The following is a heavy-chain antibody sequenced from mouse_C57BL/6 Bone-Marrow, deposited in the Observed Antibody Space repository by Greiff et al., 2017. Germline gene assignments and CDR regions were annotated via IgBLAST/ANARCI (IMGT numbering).Heavy chain of an antibody. J-gene: IGHJ1*03. Sequence: EVQLQQSGAELVRPGASVKLSCTASGFNIKDDYMHWVKQRPEQGLEWIGWVDPENGDTEYASKFQGKATITADTSSNTSYLQLSSLTSENTAVYYCTFFSCYDSSYWYFDVWGTGTTVTVSS. CDR2: VDPENGDT. CDR3: TFFSCYDSSYWYFDV. CDR1: GFNIKDDY. D-gene: IGHD1-1*01. V-gene: IGHV14-4*01.